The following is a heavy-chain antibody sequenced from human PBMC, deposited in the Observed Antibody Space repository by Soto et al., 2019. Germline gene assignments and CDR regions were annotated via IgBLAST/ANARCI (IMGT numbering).Heavy chain of an antibody. Sequence: QVQLVESGGGVVQPGRSLRLSCAASGFTFSSYGMHWVRQAPGKGLEWVVVIWYDGSNKYYADSVKGRFTISRDNSKNTLYLQMNSLRAEDTAVYYCATPDSSGYYYDTSEYFQHWGQGTLVTVSS. D-gene: IGHD3-22*01. V-gene: IGHV3-33*01. CDR3: ATPDSSGYYYDTSEYFQH. CDR1: GFTFSSYG. CDR2: IWYDGSNK. J-gene: IGHJ1*01.